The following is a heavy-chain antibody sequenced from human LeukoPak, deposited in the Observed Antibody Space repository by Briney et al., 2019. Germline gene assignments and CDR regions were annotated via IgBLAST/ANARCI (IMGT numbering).Heavy chain of an antibody. D-gene: IGHD4-11*01. Sequence: PSETLSLTCNVSGGSISSSSYYWGWIRQPPGKGLEWIGSIYYSGSTYYNPSLNSRVTISVDTSKNQFTLKLSSVTAADTAVYYCARSEINDYSRYWGQGILVIVSS. CDR3: ARSEINDYSRY. V-gene: IGHV4-39*06. J-gene: IGHJ4*02. CDR1: GGSISSSSYY. CDR2: IYYSGST.